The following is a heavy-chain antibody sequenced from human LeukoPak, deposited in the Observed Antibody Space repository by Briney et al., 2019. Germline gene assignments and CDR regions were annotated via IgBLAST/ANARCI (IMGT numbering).Heavy chain of an antibody. CDR3: ARLLNTATRRGYYYYYMDV. CDR2: IYYSGST. Sequence: PSETLSLTCTVSGGSISSSSYYWGWIRQPPGKGLEWIGSIYYSGSTYYNPSLKSRVTISVDTSKNQFSLKLSSVTAADTAVYYCARLLNTATRRGYYYYYMDVWGKGTTVTVSS. CDR1: GGSISSSSYY. J-gene: IGHJ6*03. V-gene: IGHV4-39*07. D-gene: IGHD5-18*01.